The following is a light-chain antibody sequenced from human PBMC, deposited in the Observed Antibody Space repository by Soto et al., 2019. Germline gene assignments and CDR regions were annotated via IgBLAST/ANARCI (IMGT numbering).Light chain of an antibody. CDR2: GAS. Sequence: EILLTQSPGTLSLSPGERATLSCRASQSFSSYLAWYQQRPGQAPRLLIYGASSRATGIPDRFSGSGSGTDFTLTISRLEPEDFAVYYCHQYSSSTKTFGQGTKVDIK. CDR3: HQYSSSTKT. V-gene: IGKV3-20*01. J-gene: IGKJ1*01. CDR1: QSFSSY.